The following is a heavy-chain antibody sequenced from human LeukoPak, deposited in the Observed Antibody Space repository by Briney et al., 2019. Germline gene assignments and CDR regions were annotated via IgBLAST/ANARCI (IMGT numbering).Heavy chain of an antibody. CDR3: ARVSGLRAPQH. J-gene: IGHJ1*01. V-gene: IGHV1-2*02. CDR1: GYTFTGYY. CDR2: INPNSGGT. D-gene: IGHD5-12*01. Sequence: ASVKVSCKASGYTFTGYYMHWVRQAPGQGLEWMGWINPNSGGTNYAQKFQGRVTMTRDTSTSTAYMEPSRLRSDDTAVYYCARVSGLRAPQHWGRGTLVTVSS.